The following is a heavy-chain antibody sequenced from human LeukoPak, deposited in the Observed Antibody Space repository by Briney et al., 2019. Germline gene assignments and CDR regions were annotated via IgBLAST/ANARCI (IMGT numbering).Heavy chain of an antibody. V-gene: IGHV3-21*01. D-gene: IGHD3-9*01. J-gene: IGHJ5*02. CDR3: ARDLVLLDWSP. CDR1: GFTFSSYS. CDR2: ISSSSSYI. Sequence: GGSLRLSCAASGFTFSSYSMNWVRQAPGKGLEWVSSISSSSSYIYYADSVKGRFTISSDNAKNSLYLQMKSLRAEDTAVSYCARDLVLLDWSPWGQGTLVTVSS.